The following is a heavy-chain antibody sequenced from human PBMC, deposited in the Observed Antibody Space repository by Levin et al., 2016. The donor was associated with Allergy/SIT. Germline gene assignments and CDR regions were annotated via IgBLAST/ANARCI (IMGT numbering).Heavy chain of an antibody. Sequence: SETLSLTCTVSGGSISGHYWNWIRQPAGKGLEWVGRMFSSGTTHYNPSLRSRVSMSVDTSKNQFSLKMSSVTAADTAIYYCARQGPVTGVGDLWGQGTLVTVSS. D-gene: IGHD1-1*01. V-gene: IGHV4-4*07. CDR3: ARQGPVTGVGDL. CDR1: GGSISGHY. J-gene: IGHJ5*02. CDR2: MFSSGTT.